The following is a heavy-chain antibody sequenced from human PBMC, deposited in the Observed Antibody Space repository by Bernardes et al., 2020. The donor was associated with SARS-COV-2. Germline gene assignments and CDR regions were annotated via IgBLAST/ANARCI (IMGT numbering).Heavy chain of an antibody. CDR3: TRGSIFVSGDDVSSEGERASCFDC. D-gene: IGHD2-21*02. Sequence: GESLRLSCAASGFTFSSYWMSWVRQAPGKGLEWVANIKQDGSEKYYVDSVKGRFTISRDNAKNSLYLQINSLRTEDTAVYWCTRGSIFVSGDDVSSEGERASCFDCWGQGTLVTVSS. V-gene: IGHV3-7*03. J-gene: IGHJ4*02. CDR1: GFTFSSYW. CDR2: IKQDGSEK.